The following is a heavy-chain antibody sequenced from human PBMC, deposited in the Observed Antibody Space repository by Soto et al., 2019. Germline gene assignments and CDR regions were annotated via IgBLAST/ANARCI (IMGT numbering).Heavy chain of an antibody. CDR2: ISSSSSYI. Sequence: EVQLVESGGGLVKPGGSLRLSCAASGFTFSSYSMNWVRQAPRKGLEWVSSISSSSSYIYYADSVKGRFTISRDNAKNSLYLQMNSLRAEDTAVYYCARAPWGGDSYGMDVWGQGTTVTVSS. D-gene: IGHD2-21*02. J-gene: IGHJ6*02. CDR1: GFTFSSYS. V-gene: IGHV3-21*01. CDR3: ARAPWGGDSYGMDV.